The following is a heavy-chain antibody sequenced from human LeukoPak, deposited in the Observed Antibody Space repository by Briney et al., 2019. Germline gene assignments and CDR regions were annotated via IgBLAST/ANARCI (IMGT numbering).Heavy chain of an antibody. Sequence: SETLSLTCAVYGGSFSGYYWSWIRQPPGKGLEWIGEINHSGSTNYNPSLKSRVTISVDTSKNQFSLKLSSVTAADTAVYYCVRDFYGMDVWGQGTTVTVSS. CDR2: INHSGST. CDR3: VRDFYGMDV. V-gene: IGHV4-34*01. CDR1: GGSFSGYY. D-gene: IGHD3-10*01. J-gene: IGHJ6*02.